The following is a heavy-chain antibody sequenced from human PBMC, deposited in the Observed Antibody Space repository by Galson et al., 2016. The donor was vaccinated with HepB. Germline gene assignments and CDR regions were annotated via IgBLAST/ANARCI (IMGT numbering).Heavy chain of an antibody. CDR2: IYYSGIT. V-gene: IGHV4-39*01. CDR1: GGSISSSSYY. CDR3: ERRHSSSSGHSGGGRYFDY. Sequence: SETLSLTCTVSGGSISSSSYYWGWIRQPPGKGLECIGTIYYSGITYYNPSLNSRVTISVDTSTNQFSLKLSPVTAADTAVYYCERRHSSSSGHSGGGRYFDYWGQGTLVTVSS. J-gene: IGHJ4*02. D-gene: IGHD6-6*01.